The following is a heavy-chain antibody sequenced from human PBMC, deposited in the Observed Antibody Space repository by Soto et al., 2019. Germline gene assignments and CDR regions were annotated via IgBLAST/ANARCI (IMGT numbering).Heavy chain of an antibody. CDR1: GESFRCYY. D-gene: IGHD6-6*01. V-gene: IGHV4-34*01. Sequence: SDTLYLSCAVYGESFRCYYWNWIRQPPGKGLEWIGGINHKGSSSYNPSLKSRVTISIDTSEKHFSLKLSSVTAADTAVYYCARSMGTSSEYYFDYWGQGTLVTVSS. CDR3: ARSMGTSSEYYFDY. J-gene: IGHJ4*02. CDR2: INHKGSS.